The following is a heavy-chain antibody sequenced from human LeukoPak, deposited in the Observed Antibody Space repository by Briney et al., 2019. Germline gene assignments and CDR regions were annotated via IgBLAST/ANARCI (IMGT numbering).Heavy chain of an antibody. V-gene: IGHV3-30*03. D-gene: IGHD5-12*01. J-gene: IGHJ4*02. CDR3: ARARPSMWIDY. Sequence: GGSLRLSCAASGFTFSTYGMSWVRQAPGKGLEWVAVISYDGSDKFYADSVKGRFTISRDSSKNTLYLQMNSLRPEDTAVYYCARARPSMWIDYWGQGTLVTVSS. CDR1: GFTFSTYG. CDR2: ISYDGSDK.